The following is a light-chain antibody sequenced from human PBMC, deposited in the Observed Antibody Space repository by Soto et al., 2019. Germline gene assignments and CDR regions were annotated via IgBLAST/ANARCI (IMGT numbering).Light chain of an antibody. CDR1: LSVGSS. CDR2: AAS. CDR3: QQYNNWRT. J-gene: IGKJ1*01. V-gene: IGKV3-15*01. Sequence: EIVMTQSPANLSVSPGESATLSCRASLSVGSSLAWFQQKPGQAPRLIIHAASTRATGIPARFSGSGFGTEFTLTISSLQSEDFEVYYCQQYNNWRTFGQGTKVEIK.